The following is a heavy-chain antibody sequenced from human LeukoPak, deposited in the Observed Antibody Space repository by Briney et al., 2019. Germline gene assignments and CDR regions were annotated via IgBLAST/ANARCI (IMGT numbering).Heavy chain of an antibody. D-gene: IGHD3-22*01. J-gene: IGHJ3*02. CDR2: IYTSGST. CDR3: AREALPGYSSGWYGSYDSSGYYYKEAFDI. V-gene: IGHV4-4*07. Sequence: SETLSLTCTVSGGSISSYYWSWIRQRAGRGLEWIGRIYTSGSTNYNPFLKSRVAISVDKSKNQFSLKLSSVTAADTAVYYCAREALPGYSSGWYGSYDSSGYYYKEAFDIWGQGTMVTVSS. CDR1: GGSISSYY.